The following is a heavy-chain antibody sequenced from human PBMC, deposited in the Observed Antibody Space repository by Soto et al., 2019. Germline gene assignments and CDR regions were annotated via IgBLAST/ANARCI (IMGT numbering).Heavy chain of an antibody. V-gene: IGHV4-31*03. Sequence: SETLSLTCTVSGGSISSGGYYWSWIRQHPVKGLEWIGYIYYSGSTYYNPSLKSRVTISVDTSKNQFSLKLSSVTAADTAVYYCARDRGIRGVLKAYGMDVWGQGTTVTVS. CDR3: ARDRGIRGVLKAYGMDV. J-gene: IGHJ6*02. CDR2: IYYSGST. D-gene: IGHD3-10*01. CDR1: GGSISSGGYY.